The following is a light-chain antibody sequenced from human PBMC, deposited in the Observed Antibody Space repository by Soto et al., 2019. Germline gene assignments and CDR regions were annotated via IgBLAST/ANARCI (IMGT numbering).Light chain of an antibody. CDR3: SSYTGSSTLVV. CDR1: SSDVGGYNY. Sequence: QSALTQPASVSGSPGQSITISCTGTSSDVGGYNYVSWYQQHPGKAPKLMIYDVSNRPSGVSNRLSGSKSGNTASLTISGLQAEDEADYYCSSYTGSSTLVVFGGGTKLTVL. V-gene: IGLV2-14*01. J-gene: IGLJ2*01. CDR2: DVS.